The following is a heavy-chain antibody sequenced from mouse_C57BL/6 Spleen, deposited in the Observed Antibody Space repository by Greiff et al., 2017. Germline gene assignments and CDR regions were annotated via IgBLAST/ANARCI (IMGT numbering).Heavy chain of an antibody. V-gene: IGHV1-81*01. CDR1: GYTFTSYG. Sequence: VQLQQSGAELARPGASVKLSCKASGYTFTSYGISWVKQRTGQGLEWIGEIYPRSGNTYYNEKFKGKATLTADKSSSTAYMALRSLTSEDSAVYCCARYIYYYGSRYYAMDYWGQGTSVTVSS. J-gene: IGHJ4*01. CDR2: IYPRSGNT. CDR3: ARYIYYYGSRYYAMDY. D-gene: IGHD1-1*01.